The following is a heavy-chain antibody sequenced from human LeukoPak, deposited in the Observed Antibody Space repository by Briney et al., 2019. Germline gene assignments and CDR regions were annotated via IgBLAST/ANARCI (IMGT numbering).Heavy chain of an antibody. D-gene: IGHD3-10*01. V-gene: IGHV4-61*01. CDR1: GCSISSGSYW. Sequence: SETLSITCTVSGCSISSGSYWWSWIRQPPGKGLEWIRCIYYSGSTNYNPSLKSRVTISVDTSKNQFSLKLSSVTAADTAVYYCAREMALWFGESGFDYWGQGTLVTVSS. CDR3: AREMALWFGESGFDY. J-gene: IGHJ4*02. CDR2: IYYSGST.